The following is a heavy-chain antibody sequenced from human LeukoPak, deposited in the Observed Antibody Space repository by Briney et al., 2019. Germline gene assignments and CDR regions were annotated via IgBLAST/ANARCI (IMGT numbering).Heavy chain of an antibody. Sequence: PGGSLRLSCAASGFAFSTYAMSWVRQAPGKGLEWVSTVGGSGDTTSYADSVKGRFTISRDNSMHTLYLQMNSLTAEDTAVYYCAKETYSIGWYYFDSWGQGTLVTVS. D-gene: IGHD6-19*01. CDR3: AKETYSIGWYYFDS. CDR1: GFAFSTYA. CDR2: VGGSGDTT. V-gene: IGHV3-23*01. J-gene: IGHJ4*02.